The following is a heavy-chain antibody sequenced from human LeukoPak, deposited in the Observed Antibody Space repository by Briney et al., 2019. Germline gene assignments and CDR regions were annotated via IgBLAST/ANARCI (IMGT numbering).Heavy chain of an antibody. J-gene: IGHJ4*02. CDR3: AKVATWTYFDS. D-gene: IGHD3/OR15-3a*01. V-gene: IGHV3-23*01. CDR2: IDGSAKTT. Sequence: GGSLRLSCAASGFTFRSSAMSWVRLAPGKGLAWVSTIDGSAKTTYYADSVKGRFTISRDNSKNTLYLQLAGLRVEDTAVYYCAKVATWTYFDSWGQGTLVTVSS. CDR1: GFTFRSSA.